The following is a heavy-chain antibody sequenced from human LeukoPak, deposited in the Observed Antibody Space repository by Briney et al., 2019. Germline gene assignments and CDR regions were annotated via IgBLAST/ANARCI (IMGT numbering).Heavy chain of an antibody. V-gene: IGHV3-48*01. Sequence: GGSLRLSCAASGFTFSSYSMNWVRQAPGKGLEWVSYISSSSSTIYYADSVKGRFTISRDNSKNTLYLQMNSLRAEDTAVYYCAKEDGSGSLFDYWGQGTLVTVSS. CDR3: AKEDGSGSLFDY. CDR2: ISSSSSTI. D-gene: IGHD3-10*01. CDR1: GFTFSSYS. J-gene: IGHJ4*02.